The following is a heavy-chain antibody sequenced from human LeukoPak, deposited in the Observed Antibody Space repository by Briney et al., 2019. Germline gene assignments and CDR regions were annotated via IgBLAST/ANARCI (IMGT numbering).Heavy chain of an antibody. CDR2: VSYTGRT. J-gene: IGHJ3*01. D-gene: IGHD3-22*01. Sequence: PLETLSLTCTVSGGSFSGHYWSWIRQPPGKRLEWIGYVSYTGRTKYNPSLQSRVTISIDTSKSQFSLKLTSVTSADTAVYSFVRLLDNDISGDPDTFDVWGQGTTVIVSS. CDR1: GGSFSGHY. CDR3: VRLLDNDISGDPDTFDV. V-gene: IGHV4-59*11.